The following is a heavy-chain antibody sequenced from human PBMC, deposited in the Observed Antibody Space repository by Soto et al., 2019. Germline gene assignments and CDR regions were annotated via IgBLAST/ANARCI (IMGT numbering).Heavy chain of an antibody. CDR1: GFTFSSYW. CDR3: ARDSPSYDILTGCSYYYYGMDV. V-gene: IGHV3-74*01. D-gene: IGHD3-9*01. CDR2: INSDGSST. J-gene: IGHJ6*02. Sequence: LRLSCAASGFTFSSYWMHWVRQAPGKGLVWVSRINSDGSSTSYADSVKGRFTISRDNAKNTLYLQMNSLRAEDTAVYYCARDSPSYDILTGCSYYYYGMDVWGQGTTVTVSS.